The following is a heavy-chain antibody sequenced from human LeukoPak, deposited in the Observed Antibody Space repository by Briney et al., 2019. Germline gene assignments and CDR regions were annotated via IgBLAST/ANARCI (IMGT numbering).Heavy chain of an antibody. Sequence: GGSLRLSCAASGFTFSSYGMHWVRQAPGKGLEWVAVISYDGSNKYYADSVKGRFTISRDNSKNTLYLQMNSLRAEDTAVYYCAKGIPRLPHGGIDYWGQGTLVTVSS. CDR3: AKGIPRLPHGGIDY. CDR1: GFTFSSYG. CDR2: ISYDGSNK. J-gene: IGHJ4*02. D-gene: IGHD6-25*01. V-gene: IGHV3-30*18.